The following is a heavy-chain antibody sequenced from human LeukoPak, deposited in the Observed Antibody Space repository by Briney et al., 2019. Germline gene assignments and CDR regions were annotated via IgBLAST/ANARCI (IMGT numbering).Heavy chain of an antibody. D-gene: IGHD6-13*01. J-gene: IGHJ4*02. CDR3: ARTSRWYKTFDY. CDR2: IYYSGST. V-gene: IGHV4-39*07. CDR1: GGSIGSSTYY. Sequence: PSETLSLTCTVSGGSIGSSTYYWGWIRQPPGKGLEWIGSIYYSGSTYYNPSLKSRVTISVDTSKNQFSLKLSSVTAADTAVYYCARTSRWYKTFDYWGQGTLVTVSS.